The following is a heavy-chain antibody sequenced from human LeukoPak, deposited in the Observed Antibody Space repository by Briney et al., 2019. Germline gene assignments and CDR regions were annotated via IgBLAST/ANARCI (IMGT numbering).Heavy chain of an antibody. V-gene: IGHV3-23*01. D-gene: IGHD3-22*01. CDR3: ARYDSSGYYINYFDY. Sequence: GGSLRLSCAASGFTFSKYAMTWVRQAPGKGLEWVSAISSSTLKIYYADSVKGRFTISRDNSKNTLYLQMNSLRAEDTAVYYCARYDSSGYYINYFDYWGQGTLVTVSS. CDR2: ISSSTLKI. J-gene: IGHJ4*02. CDR1: GFTFSKYA.